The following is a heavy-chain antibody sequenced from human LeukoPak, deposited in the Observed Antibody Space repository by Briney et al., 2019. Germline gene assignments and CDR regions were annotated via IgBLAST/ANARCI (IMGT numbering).Heavy chain of an antibody. Sequence: GGSLRLSCAASGFTFRTYGFHWVRQAPGKGLEWVAVIWDDGHNKYYVDSVKGRFTVSRDNSKNTLYLQMNSLRAEDTAVYYCARTVGPAVAGTLDYWGQGTLVTVSS. J-gene: IGHJ4*02. D-gene: IGHD6-13*01. CDR3: ARTVGPAVAGTLDY. CDR2: IWDDGHNK. V-gene: IGHV3-33*01. CDR1: GFTFRTYG.